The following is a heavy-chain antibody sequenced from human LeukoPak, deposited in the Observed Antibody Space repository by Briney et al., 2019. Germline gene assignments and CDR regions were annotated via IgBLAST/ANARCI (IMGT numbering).Heavy chain of an antibody. V-gene: IGHV4-59*08. Sequence: PSETLSLTCTVSGGSLTKYDWTWIRQPPGQALEFIGYIYYSGYTNYNPSLKSRLTMSRDTSKHQFSLRLSSVTATDTAVYYCARLGYSGNYPDYWGQGTLVIVSS. CDR1: GGSLTKYD. CDR2: IYYSGYT. CDR3: ARLGYSGNYPDY. J-gene: IGHJ4*02. D-gene: IGHD1-26*01.